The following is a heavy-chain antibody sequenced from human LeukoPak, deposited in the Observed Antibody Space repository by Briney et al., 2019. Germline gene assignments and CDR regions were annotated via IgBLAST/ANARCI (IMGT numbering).Heavy chain of an antibody. V-gene: IGHV4-61*02. D-gene: IGHD4-23*01. CDR3: ARATKSDYGGNQNFDY. CDR2: IYTSGST. J-gene: IGHJ4*02. CDR1: GGSISSGSYY. Sequence: KTSETLSLTCTVSGGSISSGSYYWSWVRQPAGKGLEWIGRIYTSGSTNYNPSLKSRLTISVDTSKNQFSLKLSSVTAADTAVYYCARATKSDYGGNQNFDYWGQGTLVTVSS.